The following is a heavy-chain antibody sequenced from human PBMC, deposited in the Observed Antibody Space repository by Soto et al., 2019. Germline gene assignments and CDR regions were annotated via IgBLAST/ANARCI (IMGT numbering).Heavy chain of an antibody. CDR1: GFTFSSYS. CDR3: AANGGLDY. J-gene: IGHJ4*02. CDR2: INGGSTVT. Sequence: VQLLESGGGLVQPGGSVRLSCEASGFTFSSYSMTWVRQAPGKGLEWVSAINGGSTVTYYTDSVRGRFTISRDNSKNTLYLQMNSLRAEDTALYYGAANGGLDYWGQGTLVTVSS. D-gene: IGHD3-16*01. V-gene: IGHV3-23*01.